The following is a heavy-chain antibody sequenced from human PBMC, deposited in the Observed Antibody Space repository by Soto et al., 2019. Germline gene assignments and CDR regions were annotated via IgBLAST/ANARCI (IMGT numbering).Heavy chain of an antibody. Sequence: SWTLSLTCAVYGGSFSGYYWIWVRQPPGKGLEWIGEVEHRGNTNYNPSLTSRVTISLDTSKNQFSLEMTSVTAADTAVYYCARGGGYSYHLYGMDVWGQGTTVTVSS. V-gene: IGHV4-34*01. CDR2: VEHRGNT. J-gene: IGHJ6*02. D-gene: IGHD5-18*01. CDR1: GGSFSGYY. CDR3: ARGGGYSYHLYGMDV.